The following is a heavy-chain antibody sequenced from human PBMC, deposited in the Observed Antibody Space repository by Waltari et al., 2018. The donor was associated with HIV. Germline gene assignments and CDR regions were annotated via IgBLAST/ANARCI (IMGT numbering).Heavy chain of an antibody. V-gene: IGHV3-7*01. CDR2: IKQDGSEK. J-gene: IGHJ4*02. CDR1: GLTFTSYW. Sequence: EVQLVESGGGLVQPGGSLRLYCAASGLTFTSYWMTLVIQAPGKGLEWVANIKQDGSEKYYADSVKGRFTISRDNAKNSLYLQMNSLRAEDTAVYYCASLYCSGGSCYDYWGQGTLVTVSS. CDR3: ASLYCSGGSCYDY. D-gene: IGHD2-15*01.